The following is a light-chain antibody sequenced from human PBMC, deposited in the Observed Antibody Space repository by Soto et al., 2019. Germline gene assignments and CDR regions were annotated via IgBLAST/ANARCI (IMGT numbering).Light chain of an antibody. CDR1: QSIGSL. CDR2: DAS. Sequence: DIQMTQSPSTLSASAGDRVTVTCRASQSIGSLLAWSQQKPWNAPNLLIYDASTLESGVPSRFSGSGSGTEFPLTISGLRPDDVATFYCQQDKSYPSTFGQGTKVEIK. CDR3: QQDKSYPST. V-gene: IGKV1-5*01. J-gene: IGKJ2*01.